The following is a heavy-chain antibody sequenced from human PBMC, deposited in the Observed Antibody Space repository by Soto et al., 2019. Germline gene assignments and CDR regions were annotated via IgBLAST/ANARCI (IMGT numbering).Heavy chain of an antibody. V-gene: IGHV4-34*01. CDR2: INHSGST. D-gene: IGHD6-6*01. CDR1: GGSFSGYY. J-gene: IGHJ6*02. CDR3: ARASSDYYYYYGMDV. Sequence: NPSETLSLTCAVYGGSFSGYYWSWIRQPPGKGLEWIGEINHSGSTNYNPSLKSRVTISVDTSKNQSSLKLSYVTAADTAVYYCARASSDYYYYYGMDVWGQGTTVTVSS.